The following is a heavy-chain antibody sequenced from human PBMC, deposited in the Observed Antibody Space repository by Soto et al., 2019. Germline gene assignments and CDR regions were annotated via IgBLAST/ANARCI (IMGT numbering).Heavy chain of an antibody. Sequence: SLRLSCAASGFTFGTYAMHWVRQAPGKGLEWVAVIHYDGSNRYYGDAVKGRFTISRDNSKSTLYLQMSSLRAEDTAVYYCARAFCTNGVCYYFFDYWGHGTWSPSPQ. J-gene: IGHJ4*01. D-gene: IGHD2-8*01. V-gene: IGHV3-30*12. CDR3: ARAFCTNGVCYYFFDY. CDR2: IHYDGSNR. CDR1: GFTFGTYA.